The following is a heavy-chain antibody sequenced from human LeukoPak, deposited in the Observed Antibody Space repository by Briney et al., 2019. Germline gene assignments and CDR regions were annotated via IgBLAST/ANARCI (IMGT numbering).Heavy chain of an antibody. J-gene: IGHJ3*02. CDR1: GFSIGPFW. D-gene: IGHD6-19*01. Sequence: PGGSLRLSCVASGFSIGPFWMTWVRQAPGKGLEWVANIRGDASRLYYVVSVKGRFTISRDNAKNSLYLQMSNLRAEDTSVYYCARDRNYCSSDRCYDVFDIWGQGTMVTVSS. CDR2: IRGDASRL. V-gene: IGHV3-7*01. CDR3: ARDRNYCSSDRCYDVFDI.